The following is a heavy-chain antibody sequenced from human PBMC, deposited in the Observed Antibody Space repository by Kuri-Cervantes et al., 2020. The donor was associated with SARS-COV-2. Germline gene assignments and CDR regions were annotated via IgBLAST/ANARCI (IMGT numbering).Heavy chain of an antibody. CDR3: ARYYYDSRGYVFFDY. D-gene: IGHD3-22*01. CDR1: GASIRSDGYY. Sequence: LRLSCTASGASIRSDGYYWIWIRQRPGKGRGWIGYIYSGGTAYYSPSLKSRLTISMDTSKNHFSLKLGAVTAADTAMSYCARYYYDSRGYVFFDYWGRGNPVTVSS. J-gene: IGHJ4*02. V-gene: IGHV4-31*03. CDR2: IYSGGTA.